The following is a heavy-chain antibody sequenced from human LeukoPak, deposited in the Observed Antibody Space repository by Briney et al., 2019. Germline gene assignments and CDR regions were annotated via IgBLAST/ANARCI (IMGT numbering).Heavy chain of an antibody. CDR1: GGSISSYY. CDR2: IYYSGYT. J-gene: IGHJ4*02. CDR3: AKHYMGSSYNRGLDS. V-gene: IGHV4-59*05. Sequence: SETLSLTCTVSGGSISSYYWSWIRQPPGKGLEWIGSIYYSGYTYYNPSLESRVTISIDTSKNQFSLKLSSVTAADTAIYYCAKHYMGSSYNRGLDSWGQGTLVTVSS. D-gene: IGHD3-10*01.